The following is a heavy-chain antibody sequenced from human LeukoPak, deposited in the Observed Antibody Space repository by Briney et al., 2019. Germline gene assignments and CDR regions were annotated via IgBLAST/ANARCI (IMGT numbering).Heavy chain of an antibody. CDR3: ARDGGTGAFDI. J-gene: IGHJ3*02. CDR1: GFTFGSYG. Sequence: PGGSLRLSCAASGFTFGSYGMPWVRQAPGKGLEWVAVIWYDGSNKYYADSVKGRFTISRDNSKNTLYLQMNSLRAEDTAVYYCARDGGTGAFDIWGQGTMVTVSS. CDR2: IWYDGSNK. D-gene: IGHD1-1*01. V-gene: IGHV3-33*01.